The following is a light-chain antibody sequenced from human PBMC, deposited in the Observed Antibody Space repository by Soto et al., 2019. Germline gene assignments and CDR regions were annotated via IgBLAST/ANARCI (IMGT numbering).Light chain of an antibody. Sequence: EIVMTQSPATLSVSPGERVTLSCSASQSIRSNFAWYQQKPGQAPTLLIYGASNSATGIPPRFSGSGSGTEFTLTISSLQSEDFAVYYCQQYSTWPPLTFGGGTKVEIK. CDR2: GAS. CDR1: QSIRSN. J-gene: IGKJ4*01. V-gene: IGKV3D-15*01. CDR3: QQYSTWPPLT.